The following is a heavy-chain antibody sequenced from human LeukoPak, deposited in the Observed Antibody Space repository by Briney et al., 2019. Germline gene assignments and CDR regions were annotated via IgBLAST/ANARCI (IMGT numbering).Heavy chain of an antibody. V-gene: IGHV3-23*01. CDR2: IGGSGDST. J-gene: IGHJ4*02. Sequence: GGSLRLSCAASGFTFSTYAMSWVRQAPGKGLEWVSAIGGSGDSTYYAESVKGRFTISRDNSKNTLYLQMNSLRAEDTAVYYCAKYSAHCGGDCYSGDRGYFDYWGQGTLVTVSS. D-gene: IGHD2-21*01. CDR1: GFTFSTYA. CDR3: AKYSAHCGGDCYSGDRGYFDY.